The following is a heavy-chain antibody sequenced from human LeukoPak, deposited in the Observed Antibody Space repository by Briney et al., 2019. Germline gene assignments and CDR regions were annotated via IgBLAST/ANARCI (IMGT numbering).Heavy chain of an antibody. D-gene: IGHD3-22*01. J-gene: IGHJ4*02. CDR1: GFTFDRYA. CDR2: ISWNSATI. CDR3: AKDVWPYTYYYDTHPLGGGFDS. V-gene: IGHV3-9*03. Sequence: GRSLRLSCAASGFTFDRYAMHWVRQAPGKGLEWVSSISWNSATIGYADSVRGRFTISRDNAKNSLYLQMNSLRAEDMAFYYCAKDVWPYTYYYDTHPLGGGFDSWGQGTLVTVSS.